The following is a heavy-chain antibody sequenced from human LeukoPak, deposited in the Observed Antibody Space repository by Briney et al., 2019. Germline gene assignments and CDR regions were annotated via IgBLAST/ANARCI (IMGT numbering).Heavy chain of an antibody. CDR2: ISSSSSYI. V-gene: IGHV3-21*01. Sequence: PGGSLRLSCAASGFTFSSYSMNWVRQAPGKGLEWVSSISSSSSYIYYADSVKGRFTISRDNAKNSLYLQMNSLRDEDTAVYYCARLIPAAMGWFDPWGQGTLVTVSS. J-gene: IGHJ5*02. CDR3: ARLIPAAMGWFDP. D-gene: IGHD2-2*01. CDR1: GFTFSSYS.